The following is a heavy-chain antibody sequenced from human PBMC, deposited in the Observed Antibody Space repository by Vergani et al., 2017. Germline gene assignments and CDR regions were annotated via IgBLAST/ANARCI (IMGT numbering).Heavy chain of an antibody. CDR3: ARGGNWVEQCLVRPLDY. D-gene: IGHD6-19*01. J-gene: IGHJ4*02. V-gene: IGHV4-39*01. CDR1: GGSISSSSYY. Sequence: QLQLQESGPGLVKPSETLSLTCTVSGGSISSSSYYWGWIRQPPGKGLEWIGSIYYSGSTYYNPSLKSRVTISVDTSKNQFSLKLSSVTAADTAVYYCARGGNWVEQCLVRPLDYWGQGTLVTVSS. CDR2: IYYSGST.